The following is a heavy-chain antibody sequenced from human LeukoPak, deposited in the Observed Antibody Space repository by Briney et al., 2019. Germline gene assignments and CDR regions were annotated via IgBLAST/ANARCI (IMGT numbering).Heavy chain of an antibody. CDR3: ARGDSGYDYYYHYYMDV. CDR1: GFTFSSYW. J-gene: IGHJ6*03. D-gene: IGHD5-12*01. V-gene: IGHV3-74*01. Sequence: QPGGSLRLSCAASGFTFSSYWMHWVRHAPGKGLVWVSHINSDGSSTNYADSVKGRFTISRDYAKNTLYLQMSGLRAEDTAVYYCARGDSGYDYYYHYYMDVWGKGTTVTVSS. CDR2: INSDGSST.